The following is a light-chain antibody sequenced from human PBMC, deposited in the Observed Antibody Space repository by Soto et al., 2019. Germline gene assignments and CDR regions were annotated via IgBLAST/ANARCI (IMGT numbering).Light chain of an antibody. CDR3: GTWDCSLGTVV. CDR1: SSNIGGNY. CDR2: DNM. V-gene: IGLV1-51*01. Sequence: QSVLTQPPSVSEAPGQKVTISCSGSSSNIGGNYVSWYQVVPRTAPKLLIYDNMKRHSGIPDRFSGSKSGTSATLGITELQIGDEAEYFCGTWDCSLGTVVFGGGTKLTVL. J-gene: IGLJ2*01.